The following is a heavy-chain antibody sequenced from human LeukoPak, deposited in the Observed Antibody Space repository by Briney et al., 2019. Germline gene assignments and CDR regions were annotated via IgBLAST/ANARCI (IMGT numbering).Heavy chain of an antibody. D-gene: IGHD6-13*01. V-gene: IGHV1-69*05. Sequence: ASVKVSCKASGGTFSSYAISWVRQAPGQGLEWMGRIIPIFGTANYAQKFQGRVTITTDESTSTAYMELSSLRAEDTAVDYCARGPASLWGIMDLWGKGTTVTVPS. CDR1: GGTFSSYA. CDR3: ARGPASLWGIMDL. CDR2: IIPIFGTA. J-gene: IGHJ6*04.